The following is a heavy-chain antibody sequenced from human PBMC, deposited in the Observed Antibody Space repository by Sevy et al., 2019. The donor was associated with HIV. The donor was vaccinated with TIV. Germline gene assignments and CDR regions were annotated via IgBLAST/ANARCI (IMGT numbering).Heavy chain of an antibody. Sequence: GGSLRLSCVASGFNLNIYSMSWVRQAPGKRLEWVSTISFGCGRINYADSVQGRFTMSRDDSKNTVYLEMNSLRPEDTAVYYCAREGCTKPHDYWGQGSLVTVSS. CDR2: ISFGCGRI. D-gene: IGHD2-8*01. CDR1: GFNLNIYS. V-gene: IGHV3-23*01. J-gene: IGHJ4*02. CDR3: AREGCTKPHDY.